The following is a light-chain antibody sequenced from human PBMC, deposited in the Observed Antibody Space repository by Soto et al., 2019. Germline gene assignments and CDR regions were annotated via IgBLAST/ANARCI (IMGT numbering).Light chain of an antibody. J-gene: IGLJ3*02. V-gene: IGLV3-9*01. CDR1: NIGSKN. CDR3: HMWDSSTVV. Sequence: SYELTQPLSVSVALGQTARVTCGGNNIGSKNVHGYQQKPGQAPVLVIYRDTYRPSGIPERFSGSNSGNTATLTISRAQGGDEADYYCHMWDSSTVVFGGGTKLTVL. CDR2: RDT.